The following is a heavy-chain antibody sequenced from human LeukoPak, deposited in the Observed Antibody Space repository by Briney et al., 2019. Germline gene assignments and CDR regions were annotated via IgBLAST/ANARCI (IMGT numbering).Heavy chain of an antibody. Sequence: SETLFLTCTVSGGSISSSSYYWGWIRQPPGKGLEWIGSIYYSGSTYYNPSLKSRVTISVDTSKNQFSPKLSSVTAADTAVYYCARDDADYSNSFDYWGQGTLVTVSS. CDR1: GGSISSSSYY. D-gene: IGHD4-11*01. CDR3: ARDDADYSNSFDY. J-gene: IGHJ4*02. CDR2: IYYSGST. V-gene: IGHV4-39*07.